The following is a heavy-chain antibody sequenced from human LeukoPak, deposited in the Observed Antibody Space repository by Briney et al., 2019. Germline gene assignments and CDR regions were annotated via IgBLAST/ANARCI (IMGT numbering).Heavy chain of an antibody. Sequence: GASVKVSCKASGYTFTSSYMHWVRQAPGQGLEWMGIINLSGGSTSYAQKFQGRVTMTRVTSTSTAYMELSSLRSEDTAVYYCATGGTDDYWGQGTLVTVSS. CDR3: ATGGTDDY. V-gene: IGHV1-46*03. CDR2: INLSGGST. D-gene: IGHD1-26*01. CDR1: GYTFTSSY. J-gene: IGHJ4*02.